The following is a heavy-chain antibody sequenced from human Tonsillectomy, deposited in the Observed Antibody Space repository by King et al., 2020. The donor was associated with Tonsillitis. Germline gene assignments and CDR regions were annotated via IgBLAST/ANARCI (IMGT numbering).Heavy chain of an antibody. J-gene: IGHJ4*02. CDR1: GGSISSYY. D-gene: IGHD3-3*01. V-gene: IGHV4-59*08. Sequence: VQLQESGPGLVKPSETLSLTCTVSGGSISSYYWSWIRQPPGKGLEWIGYIYYSGSTNYNPSLKSRVTISVDTSKNQFSLKLSSVTAADTAVYYCAGLLRFLEDGYFDYWGQGTLVTVSS. CDR3: AGLLRFLEDGYFDY. CDR2: IYYSGST.